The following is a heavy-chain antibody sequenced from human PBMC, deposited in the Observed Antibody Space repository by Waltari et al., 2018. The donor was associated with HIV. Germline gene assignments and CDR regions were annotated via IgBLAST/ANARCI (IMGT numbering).Heavy chain of an antibody. CDR1: GFTFSGSA. D-gene: IGHD3-10*01. V-gene: IGHV3-73*02. Sequence: EVQLVESGGGLVQPGGSLKLSCAASGFTFSGSALHWVRQASGKGREWVGRIRSKANSYATAYAASVKGRFTISRDDSKNTAYLQMNSLKTEDTAVYYCTRHSGGSGTHPLYYYGMDVWGQGTTVTVSS. CDR3: TRHSGGSGTHPLYYYGMDV. CDR2: IRSKANSYAT. J-gene: IGHJ6*02.